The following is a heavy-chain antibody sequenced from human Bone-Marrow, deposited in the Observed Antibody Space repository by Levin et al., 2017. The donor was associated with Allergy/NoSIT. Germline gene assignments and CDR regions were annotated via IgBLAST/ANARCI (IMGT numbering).Heavy chain of an antibody. D-gene: IGHD5-18*01. CDR2: IKKDGSEK. V-gene: IGHV3-7*01. Sequence: LSLTCATSGFTLSDFWMIWVRQAPGKGLEWVANIKKDGSEKYYVDAVKGRFIISRDNAKNLVFLQMNNLRVEDTAVYYCARYGYGYARPFDSWGQGTLVTVSS. CDR1: GFTLSDFW. CDR3: ARYGYGYARPFDS. J-gene: IGHJ4*02.